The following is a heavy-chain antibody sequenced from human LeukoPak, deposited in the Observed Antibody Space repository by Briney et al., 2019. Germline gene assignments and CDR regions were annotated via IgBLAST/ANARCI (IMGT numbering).Heavy chain of an antibody. V-gene: IGHV4-39*01. D-gene: IGHD3-3*01. CDR3: ARHVGDFWSGYLYYFDY. CDR2: IYYSGST. J-gene: IGHJ4*02. Sequence: LETLSLTCTVSGGSISSSSYYWGWIRQPPGKGLEWIGSIYYSGSTYYDPSLKSRVTISVDTSKNQFSLKLSSVTAADTAVYYCARHVGDFWSGYLYYFDYWGQGTLVTVSS. CDR1: GGSISSSSYY.